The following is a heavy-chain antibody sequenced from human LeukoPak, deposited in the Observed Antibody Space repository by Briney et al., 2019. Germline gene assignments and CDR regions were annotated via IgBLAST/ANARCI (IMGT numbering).Heavy chain of an antibody. CDR3: ARTSHYYDSSGYYRSDAFDI. CDR2: MNPNSGNT. J-gene: IGHJ3*02. Sequence: ASVKVSCKASGYTFTSYGISWVRQATGQGLEWMGWMNPNSGNTGYAQKFQGRVTMTRNTSISTAYMELSSLRSEDTAVYYCARTSHYYDSSGYYRSDAFDIWGQGTMVTVSS. V-gene: IGHV1-8*02. CDR1: GYTFTSYG. D-gene: IGHD3-22*01.